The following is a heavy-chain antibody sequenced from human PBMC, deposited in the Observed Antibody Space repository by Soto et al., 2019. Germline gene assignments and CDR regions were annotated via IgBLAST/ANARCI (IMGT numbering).Heavy chain of an antibody. J-gene: IGHJ6*02. Sequence: PGGSLRLSCAASGFTFSSYAMSWVRQAPGKGLEWVSAISGSGGSTYYADSVKGRFTISRDNSKNTLYLQMNSLRAEDTAVYYCAKWEYQLLYYYGMDVWGQGTTVTVSS. V-gene: IGHV3-23*01. CDR2: ISGSGGST. CDR1: GFTFSSYA. CDR3: AKWEYQLLYYYGMDV. D-gene: IGHD2-2*01.